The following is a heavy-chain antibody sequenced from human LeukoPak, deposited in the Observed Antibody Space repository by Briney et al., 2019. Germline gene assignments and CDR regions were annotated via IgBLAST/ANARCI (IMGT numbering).Heavy chain of an antibody. D-gene: IGHD2-15*01. CDR2: IYDSGST. J-gene: IGHJ3*02. Sequence: PSQTLSLTCTVSGASIRSGDYYWSWIRQPPGKGLEWIGYIYDSGSTYYNPSLKSRITISVDTSENRFSLKLSSVTATDAAVYYCARDCSGGSCYGAFDIWGQGTMVTVSS. V-gene: IGHV4-30-4*01. CDR3: ARDCSGGSCYGAFDI. CDR1: GASIRSGDYY.